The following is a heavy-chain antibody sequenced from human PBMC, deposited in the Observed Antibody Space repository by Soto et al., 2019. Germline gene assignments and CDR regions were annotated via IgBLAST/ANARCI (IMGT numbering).Heavy chain of an antibody. J-gene: IGHJ4*02. D-gene: IGHD6-19*01. Sequence: KTGGSLRLSCAASGFTFSTYTMSWVRQAPGKGLEWVASISSSSSYIYYADSLKGRFTISRDNAKNSLFLQMNSLRVEDTAVYFCARVSSSGPDYWGQGTLVTVSS. V-gene: IGHV3-21*01. CDR3: ARVSSSGPDY. CDR1: GFTFSTYT. CDR2: ISSSSSYI.